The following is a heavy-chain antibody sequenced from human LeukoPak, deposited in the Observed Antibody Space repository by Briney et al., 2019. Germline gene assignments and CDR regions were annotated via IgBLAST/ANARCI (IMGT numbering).Heavy chain of an antibody. Sequence: ASVKVSCKASVYTFTGYYMHWVRQAPGQGLEWMGWINPNSGGTNYAQKFQGRVTMTRGTSISTAYMELSRLRSDDTAVYYCARGASGVYTVTTSWFDPWGQGTLVTVSS. J-gene: IGHJ5*02. V-gene: IGHV1-2*02. D-gene: IGHD4-17*01. CDR1: VYTFTGYY. CDR3: ARGASGVYTVTTSWFDP. CDR2: INPNSGGT.